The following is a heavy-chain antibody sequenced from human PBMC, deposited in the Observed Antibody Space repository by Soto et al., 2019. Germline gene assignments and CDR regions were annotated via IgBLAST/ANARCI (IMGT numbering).Heavy chain of an antibody. CDR1: GFTFSSYA. D-gene: IGHD5-18*01. V-gene: IGHV3-23*01. Sequence: PGGSLRLSCAASGFTFSSYAMSWVRQAPGKGLEWVSAISGSGGSTYYADSVKGRFTISRDNSKNTLYLQMNSLRADDTAVYYCARGRTSYGYWGDQIVEYWGQGTLVTVSS. J-gene: IGHJ4*02. CDR3: ARGRTSYGYWGDQIVEY. CDR2: ISGSGGST.